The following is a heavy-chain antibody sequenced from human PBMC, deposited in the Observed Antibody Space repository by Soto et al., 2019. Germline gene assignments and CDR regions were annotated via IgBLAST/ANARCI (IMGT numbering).Heavy chain of an antibody. CDR3: AREGPPESAWFDP. CDR2: SA. V-gene: IGHV1-69*01. Sequence: QVQLVQSGAEVKKPGSSVKVSCKASGGTFSIYTISWVRQAPGQGLEWMGGSANSAQKFQGRLTVTADESTSTGYLELSSLTSEDTAVYYCAREGPPESAWFDPWGQGTLVSVSS. CDR1: GGTFSIYT. J-gene: IGHJ5*02. D-gene: IGHD3-3*01.